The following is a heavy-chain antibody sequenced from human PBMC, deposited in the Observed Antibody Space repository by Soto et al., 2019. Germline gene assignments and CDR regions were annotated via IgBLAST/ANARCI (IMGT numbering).Heavy chain of an antibody. Sequence: EVQLVESGGGLVQPGRSLRLSCAASGFTFDDYAMHWVRQAPGKGLEWVSGISWNSGSIGYADSVKGRFTISRDNAKNSLYLQMNSLRAEDTALYYCAKEWAAVVAAISFDAFDIWGQGTMVTVSS. D-gene: IGHD2-15*01. J-gene: IGHJ3*02. V-gene: IGHV3-9*01. CDR1: GFTFDDYA. CDR3: AKEWAAVVAAISFDAFDI. CDR2: ISWNSGSI.